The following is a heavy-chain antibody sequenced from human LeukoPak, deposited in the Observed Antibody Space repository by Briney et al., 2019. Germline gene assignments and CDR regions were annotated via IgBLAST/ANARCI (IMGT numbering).Heavy chain of an antibody. V-gene: IGHV1-46*01. CDR2: INPSGGGT. J-gene: IGHJ4*02. CDR1: GYTFTSYY. D-gene: IGHD1-26*01. Sequence: ASVKVSCKASGYTFTSYYMHWVRQAPGQGLEWMGIINPSGGGTNYVQKFQGRVTMTRDTSTSTVYMELSSLRSEDTAVYYCVVGATTRGYYFDYRGQGTLVTVSS. CDR3: VVGATTRGYYFDY.